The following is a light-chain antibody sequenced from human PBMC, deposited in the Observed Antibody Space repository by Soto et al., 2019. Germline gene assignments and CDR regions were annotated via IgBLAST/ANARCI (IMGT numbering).Light chain of an antibody. J-gene: IGKJ1*01. CDR2: KSS. CDR1: ASISSW. V-gene: IGKV1-5*03. CDR3: QHYNSYPEA. Sequence: DIRMTQSPSTLSASVGDRVTITCWASASISSWLAWYQQQPGKAPKLLIYKSSILENGVPSRLRGGGYGTEFTITISSMQTDDFETYYCQHYNSYPEAFGQGTKVDIK.